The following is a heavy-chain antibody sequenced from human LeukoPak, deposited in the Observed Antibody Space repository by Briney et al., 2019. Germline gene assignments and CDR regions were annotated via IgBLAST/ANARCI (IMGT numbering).Heavy chain of an antibody. CDR2: ISSSSSYI. Sequence: GGSLRLSCAASGFTFSSYSMNWVRQAPGKWLEWVSSISSSSSYIYYADSVKGRFTISRDNAKNSLYLQMNSLRAEDTAVYYCVSESDSSGYPEIDYWGQGTLVTVSS. D-gene: IGHD3-22*01. CDR1: GFTFSSYS. V-gene: IGHV3-21*01. J-gene: IGHJ4*02. CDR3: VSESDSSGYPEIDY.